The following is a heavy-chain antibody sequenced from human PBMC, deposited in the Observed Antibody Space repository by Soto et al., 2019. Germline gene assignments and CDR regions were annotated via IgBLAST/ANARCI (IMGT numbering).Heavy chain of an antibody. J-gene: IGHJ6*03. CDR2: IIPIRGIA. V-gene: IGHV1-69*08. D-gene: IGHD2-15*01. CDR1: GGTFSSYT. CDR3: GRERGEDCSGGSCYYYYYYMDV. Sequence: QVQLVQSGAEVKKPGSSVKVSCKASGGTFSSYTISWVRQAPGQGLEWMGRIIPIRGIANYAQKFQGRVTITADKSTSTAYMELSSLRSEDTAVYYCGRERGEDCSGGSCYYYYYYMDVWGKGTTVTVSS.